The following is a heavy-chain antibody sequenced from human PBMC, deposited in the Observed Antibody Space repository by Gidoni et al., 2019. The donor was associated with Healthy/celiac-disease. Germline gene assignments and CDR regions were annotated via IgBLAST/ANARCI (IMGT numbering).Heavy chain of an antibody. Sequence: EVQLLESGGGLVQPGGSLRLSCAASGSTFSSYAMSWVRQAPGKGQEWVSAISGSGGSTYYADSVKGRFTISRDNSKNTLYLQMNSPRAEDTAVYYCAKDRTAARLPESVDYWGQGTLVTVSS. J-gene: IGHJ4*02. D-gene: IGHD6-6*01. CDR3: AKDRTAARLPESVDY. CDR2: ISGSGGST. V-gene: IGHV3-23*01. CDR1: GSTFSSYA.